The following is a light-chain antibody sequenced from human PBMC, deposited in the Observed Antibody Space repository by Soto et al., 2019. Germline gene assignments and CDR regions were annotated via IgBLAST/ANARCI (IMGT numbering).Light chain of an antibody. J-gene: IGKJ5*01. Sequence: ELAMTQSPATLSVSPGETASLSCRASQSAGNFLAWYQQKPGQAPRLLIYYISTRATGIPARFSGSGPGTEFTLTINSLQSEDSAVYYCQQHNQWPITFGQVTRLEIK. V-gene: IGKV3D-15*01. CDR1: QSAGNF. CDR2: YIS. CDR3: QQHNQWPIT.